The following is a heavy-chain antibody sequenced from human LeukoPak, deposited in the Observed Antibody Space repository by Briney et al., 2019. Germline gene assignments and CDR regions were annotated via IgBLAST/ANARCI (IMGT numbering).Heavy chain of an antibody. CDR1: GFAFSSYA. CDR2: ISGSGGST. V-gene: IGHV3-23*01. CDR3: AKETEVTTVPQWFDY. J-gene: IGHJ4*02. D-gene: IGHD4-17*01. Sequence: GGSLRLSCAASGFAFSSYAMSWVRQAPGKGLEWVSAISGSGGSTYYADSVKGRFTISRDNSKNTLYLQMNSLRAEDTAVYYCAKETEVTTVPQWFDYWGQGTLVTVSS.